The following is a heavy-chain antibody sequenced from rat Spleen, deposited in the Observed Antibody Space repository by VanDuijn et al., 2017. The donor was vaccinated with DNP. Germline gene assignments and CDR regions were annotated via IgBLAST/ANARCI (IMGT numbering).Heavy chain of an antibody. CDR3: ARHRTIMPYYYSMDA. V-gene: IGHV5-25*01. Sequence: EVQLVESGGGLIQPGRSIKLSCAASGFTFGYYYMAWVRQAPTKGLDWVATITTSGSRAYYPDSVKGRFTISRDNAQSTLYLQMDSLRSEDTATYYCARHRTIMPYYYSMDAWGQGASVTVSS. J-gene: IGHJ4*01. CDR2: ITTSGSRA. D-gene: IGHD1-12*01. CDR1: GFTFGYYY.